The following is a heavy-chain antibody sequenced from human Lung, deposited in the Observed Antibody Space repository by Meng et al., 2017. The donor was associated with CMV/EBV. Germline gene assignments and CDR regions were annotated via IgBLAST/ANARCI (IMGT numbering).Heavy chain of an antibody. D-gene: IGHD3-10*01. V-gene: IGHV4-4*02. Sequence: VRFRGSGPALVQPSATLPLTCAVSGDSITNHNWWAWVRQPPGKGLEWIGEIPHRGSSAYNPSLKSRVSMSIDKSKNQFSLKLTSVTAADTAVYHCLRRSGGSVWGQGTLVTVSS. J-gene: IGHJ1*01. CDR2: IPHRGSS. CDR1: GDSITNHNW. CDR3: LRRSGGSV.